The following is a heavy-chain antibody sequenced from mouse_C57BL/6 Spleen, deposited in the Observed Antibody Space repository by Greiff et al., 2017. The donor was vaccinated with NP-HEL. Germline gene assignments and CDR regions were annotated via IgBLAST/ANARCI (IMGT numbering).Heavy chain of an antibody. CDR2: INYDGSST. CDR1: GFTFSDYY. J-gene: IGHJ1*03. V-gene: IGHV5-16*01. D-gene: IGHD2-4*01. Sequence: DVKLVESEGGLVQPGSSMKLSCTASGFTFSDYYMAWVRQVPEKGLEWVANINYDGSSTYYLDSLKSRFIISRDNAKNILYLQMSGLKSEDTATYYCARGYDYDMTYFDVWGTGTTVTVSS. CDR3: ARGYDYDMTYFDV.